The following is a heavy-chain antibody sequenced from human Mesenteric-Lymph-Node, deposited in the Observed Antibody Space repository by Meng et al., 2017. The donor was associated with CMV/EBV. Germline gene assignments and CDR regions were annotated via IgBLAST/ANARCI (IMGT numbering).Heavy chain of an antibody. CDR1: GYTVTSYG. V-gene: IGHV1-46*01. D-gene: IGHD6-19*01. CDR2: INPSGGST. Sequence: KVSCKASGYTVTSYGISWVRQAPGQGLEWMGIINPSGGSTNYAQKFQGRVTMTSDTSTSKVYMELSSLRSEDTAVYYCARRGGSGWDYWGQGTLVTVSS. CDR3: ARRGGSGWDY. J-gene: IGHJ4*02.